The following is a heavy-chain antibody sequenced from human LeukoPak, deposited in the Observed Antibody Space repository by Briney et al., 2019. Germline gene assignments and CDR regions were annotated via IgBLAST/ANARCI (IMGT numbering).Heavy chain of an antibody. CDR3: ARDHAAGSFDY. CDR2: IYTSGST. D-gene: IGHD6-13*01. V-gene: IGHV4-4*07. CDR1: GGSIGSYY. Sequence: PSETLSLTCTISGGSIGSYYWRWIRQPAGKGLEWIGRIYTSGSTNYNPSLKSRVTMSVDTSKNQFSLKLSSVTAADTAVYYCARDHAAGSFDYWGQGTLVTVSS. J-gene: IGHJ4*02.